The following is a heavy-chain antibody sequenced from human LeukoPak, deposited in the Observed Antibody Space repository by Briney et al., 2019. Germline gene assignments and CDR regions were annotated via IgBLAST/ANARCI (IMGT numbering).Heavy chain of an antibody. CDR1: GFTFSSYA. CDR3: AKVEDYYDSSGYSRDEYFQH. V-gene: IGHV3-23*01. Sequence: GGSLRLSCAASGFTFSSYAMSWVRQAPGKGLEWVSAISGSGGSTYYADSVKGRFTISRDNSKDTLYLQMNSLRAEDTAVYYCAKVEDYYDSSGYSRDEYFQHWGQGTLVTVSS. J-gene: IGHJ1*01. D-gene: IGHD3-22*01. CDR2: ISGSGGST.